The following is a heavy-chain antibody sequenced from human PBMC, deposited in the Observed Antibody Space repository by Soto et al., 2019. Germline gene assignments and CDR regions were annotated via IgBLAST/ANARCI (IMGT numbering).Heavy chain of an antibody. CDR1: CGSFSGYY. J-gene: IGHJ5*02. D-gene: IGHD2-2*03. CDR3: ARAGYCSSTSCSYNWFDP. V-gene: IGHV4-34*01. Sequence: PSEPLSLTCAVYCGSFSGYYWSWIRQPPGKGLEWFGEINHSGSTNYNPSLKSRFTISVDTSKNQFSLKLSSVTAADTAVYYCARAGYCSSTSCSYNWFDPWGQGTLVTVSS. CDR2: INHSGST.